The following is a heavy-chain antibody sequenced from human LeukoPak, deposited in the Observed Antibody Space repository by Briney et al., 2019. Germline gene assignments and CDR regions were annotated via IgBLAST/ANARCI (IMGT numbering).Heavy chain of an antibody. J-gene: IGHJ5*02. CDR3: ARHLRLWQNWFDP. D-gene: IGHD5-18*01. CDR1: GYSFTNYW. V-gene: IGHV5-51*01. CDR2: IYPGDSDT. Sequence: GESLKISCKGSGYSFTNYWIGWVRQMPGKGPEWMGIIYPGDSDTRYSPSFQGQVTIPTDKSISTVYLQWSSLKASDTAMYYCARHLRLWQNWFDPWGQGTLVTVSS.